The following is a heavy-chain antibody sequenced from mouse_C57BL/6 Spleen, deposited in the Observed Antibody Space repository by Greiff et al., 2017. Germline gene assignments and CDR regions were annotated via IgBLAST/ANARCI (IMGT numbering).Heavy chain of an antibody. D-gene: IGHD1-1*01. CDR1: GYAFSSSW. CDR2: IYPGDGDT. CDR3: ARGDYSWYCEA. Sequence: VQLQQSGPELVKPGASVKISCKASGYAFSSSWMNWVKQRPGKGLEWIGRIYPGDGDTNYNGKFKGKATLTADKSSSTAYMQLSSLTSEDSAVYFCARGDYSWYCEAGGTGTPAPVSS. J-gene: IGHJ1*03. V-gene: IGHV1-82*01.